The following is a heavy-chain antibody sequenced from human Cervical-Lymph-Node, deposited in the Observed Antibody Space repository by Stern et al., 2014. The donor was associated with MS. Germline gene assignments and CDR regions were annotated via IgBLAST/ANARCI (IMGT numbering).Heavy chain of an antibody. CDR3: AKPSVEGVLYAVGFDS. CDR2: IRGSGFTT. D-gene: IGHD2-8*02. J-gene: IGHJ4*02. Sequence: EVPLVESGGGLIQPGGSLRLSCSASGFTFSSYALNWVRQAPGKGLELVSVIRGSGFTTQYADSVKGRFTISRDNSNNKVFLQMNSLRAEDTAMYYCAKPSVEGVLYAVGFDSWGQGALVTVSS. CDR1: GFTFSSYA. V-gene: IGHV3-23*04.